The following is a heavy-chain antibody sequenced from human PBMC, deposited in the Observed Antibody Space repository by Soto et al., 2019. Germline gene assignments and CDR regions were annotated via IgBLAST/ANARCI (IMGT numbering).Heavy chain of an antibody. CDR2: IKEDGSEK. Sequence: LSVSCVPSGFPILEFLMTWVTKTTGQGLERVANIKEDGSEKKYVDSVKGRFKISRENDKNSLFLQMDSLRAEDTAIYHCARGHFMGAWGKGT. CDR1: GFPILEFL. J-gene: IGHJ6*04. CDR3: ARGHFMGA. V-gene: IGHV3-7*03.